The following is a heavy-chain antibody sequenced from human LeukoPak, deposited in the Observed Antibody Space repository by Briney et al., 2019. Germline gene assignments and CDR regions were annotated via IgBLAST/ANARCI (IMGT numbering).Heavy chain of an antibody. CDR2: ISGSGGST. J-gene: IGHJ6*03. CDR3: ARCPYSGYDPYLYYYYYMDV. V-gene: IGHV3-23*01. Sequence: SGGSLRLSCAASGFTFSSYAMSWVRQAPGKGLEWVSAISGSGGSTYYADSVKGRFTISRDNSKNTLYLQMNSLRAEDTAVYYCARCPYSGYDPYLYYYYYMDVWGKGTTVTISS. D-gene: IGHD5-12*01. CDR1: GFTFSSYA.